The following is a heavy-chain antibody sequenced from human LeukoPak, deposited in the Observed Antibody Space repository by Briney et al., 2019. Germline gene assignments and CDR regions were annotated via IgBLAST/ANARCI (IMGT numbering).Heavy chain of an antibody. CDR3: AREVYCGGDCYPEYFQH. V-gene: IGHV3-11*04. J-gene: IGHJ1*01. CDR1: GFTFSDYY. CDR2: ISSSGTAV. D-gene: IGHD2-21*02. Sequence: GGSLRLSCAASGFTFSDYYMSWIRQAPGKGLEWVSYISSSGTAVYYADSVKGRFTISRDNAKNSLYLQMNSLRAEDTAVYYCAREVYCGGDCYPEYFQHWGQGTLVTVSS.